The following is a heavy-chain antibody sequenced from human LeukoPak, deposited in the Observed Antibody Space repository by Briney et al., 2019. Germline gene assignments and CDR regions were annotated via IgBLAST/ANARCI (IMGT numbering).Heavy chain of an antibody. CDR3: ARFPRY. V-gene: IGHV4-59*01. CDR1: GDSISRNY. J-gene: IGHJ4*02. Sequence: KTSETLSLTCSVSGDSISRNYWSWIRQPPGKGLEWIGYIYDSGSTNYNPSLKSRVTISVDTSKNQFSLKLSSVTAADTAIYYCARFPRYWGQGTLVTVSS. CDR2: IYDSGST.